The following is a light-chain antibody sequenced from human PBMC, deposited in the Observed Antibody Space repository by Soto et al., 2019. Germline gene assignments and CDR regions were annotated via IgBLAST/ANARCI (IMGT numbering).Light chain of an antibody. V-gene: IGKV3-11*01. CDR3: QQRSNCPIA. CDR2: DAS. J-gene: IGKJ5*01. Sequence: EIVLTQSPATLSLSPGERATLSCRASQSVSSYLAWYQQKPGHAPRLLIYDASNRATGITARFSGSWSGTDFTLTISSPDPEDFPVYYCQQRSNCPIAFGQGTQLEIK. CDR1: QSVSSY.